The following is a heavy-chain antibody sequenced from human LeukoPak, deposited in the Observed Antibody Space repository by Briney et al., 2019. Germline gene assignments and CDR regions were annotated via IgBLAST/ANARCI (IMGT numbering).Heavy chain of an antibody. CDR1: GFYFNAYW. CDR3: ATFGLVAALDL. D-gene: IGHD5-12*01. CDR2: INPAGSET. V-gene: IGHV3-7*01. J-gene: IGHJ4*02. Sequence: GGSLRVPWAASGFYFNAYWMAWVRQAQGTGLEWVANINPAGSETFHVDPVKGRFSISRDHAKNLVYLQMNSLRAEDTAVYYCATFGLVAALDLWGQGTLVTVSS.